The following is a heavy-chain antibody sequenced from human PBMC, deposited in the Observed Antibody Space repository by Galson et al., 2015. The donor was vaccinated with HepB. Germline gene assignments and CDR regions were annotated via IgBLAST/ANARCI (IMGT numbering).Heavy chain of an antibody. J-gene: IGHJ5*02. D-gene: IGHD2-21*02. CDR2: IIPIFGTA. Sequence: SVTVSCKASGGTFSSYAISWVRQAPGQGLEWMGGIIPIFGTANYAQKFQGRVTITADESTSTAYMELSSLRSEDTAVYYCASEGSGAYCGGDCYSGTHNWFDPWGQGTLVTVSS. CDR3: ASEGSGAYCGGDCYSGTHNWFDP. V-gene: IGHV1-69*13. CDR1: GGTFSSYA.